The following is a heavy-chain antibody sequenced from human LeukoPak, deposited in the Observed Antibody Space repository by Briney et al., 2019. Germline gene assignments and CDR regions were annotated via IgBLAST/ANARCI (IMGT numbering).Heavy chain of an antibody. CDR3: VRESTIEVAGSDAFDI. Sequence: ASVKVSCKASGYIFPNYDINWVRQATGQGLEWMGWVNPNNGNTGFAQEFQGRVTMSRDTSISTAYMELRSLRSEDTAVYYCVRESTIEVAGSDAFDIWGQGTKVIVSS. J-gene: IGHJ3*02. CDR1: GYIFPNYD. D-gene: IGHD6-19*01. V-gene: IGHV1-8*02. CDR2: VNPNNGNT.